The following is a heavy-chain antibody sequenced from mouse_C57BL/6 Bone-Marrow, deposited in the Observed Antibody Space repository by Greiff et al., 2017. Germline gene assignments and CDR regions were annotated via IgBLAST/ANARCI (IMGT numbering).Heavy chain of an antibody. D-gene: IGHD2-4*01. V-gene: IGHV5-2*01. CDR1: EYEFPSPD. CDR2: INSDGGST. J-gene: IGHJ3*01. CDR3: ATRGYDYDWFAY. Sequence: EVNVVESGGGLVQPGESLKLSCESNEYEFPSPDMSWVRKTPEKRLELVAAINSDGGSTYYPDTMARRFIISRDNTKKTLYLQMSSLRSEHTALYYCATRGYDYDWFAYWGQGTLVTVSA.